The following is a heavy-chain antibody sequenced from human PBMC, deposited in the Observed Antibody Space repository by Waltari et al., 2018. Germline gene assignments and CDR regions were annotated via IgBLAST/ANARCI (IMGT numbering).Heavy chain of an antibody. V-gene: IGHV3-9*01. CDR3: AKSGAWDYYYYYMDV. CDR1: GFTFDDYA. CDR2: ISWNSGSI. D-gene: IGHD1-26*01. J-gene: IGHJ6*03. Sequence: EVQLVESGGGLVQPGRSLRLSCAASGFTFDDYAMHWVRQAPGKGLEWVSGISWNSGSIGYADSVKGRFTSSRDNAKNSLYLQMNSLRAEDTALYYCAKSGAWDYYYYYMDVWGKGTTVTVSS.